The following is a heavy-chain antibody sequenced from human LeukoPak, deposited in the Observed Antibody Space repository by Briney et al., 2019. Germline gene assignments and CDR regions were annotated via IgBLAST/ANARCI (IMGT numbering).Heavy chain of an antibody. D-gene: IGHD3-16*01. CDR2: IWHDGSHK. Sequence: GGSLRLSCAASGFTFSSYSMNWVRQAPGEGLEWVTVIWHDGSHKDYADSVKGRFTISRDNSKNTLYLQMNDLRAEDTAVYYCARGWGSNVYASAFDVWGQGTMVTVSS. CDR3: ARGWGSNVYASAFDV. CDR1: GFTFSSYS. V-gene: IGHV3-33*08. J-gene: IGHJ3*01.